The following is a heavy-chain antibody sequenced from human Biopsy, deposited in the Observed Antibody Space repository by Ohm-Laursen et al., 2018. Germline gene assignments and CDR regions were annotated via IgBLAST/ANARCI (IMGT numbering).Heavy chain of an antibody. CDR1: GYAVNDYF. CDR3: ARELGDFWGGRQFDF. V-gene: IGHV1-2*02. Sequence: GSSVKVSCKGSGYAVNDYFLHWLRQAPGQGPEWMGWISPNSGGTNYAQKFQGGVTMTRDTSISTTYMELRRLTSDDTAVFYCARELGDFWGGRQFDFWGQGTLVTVSS. CDR2: ISPNSGGT. J-gene: IGHJ5*01. D-gene: IGHD3-3*01.